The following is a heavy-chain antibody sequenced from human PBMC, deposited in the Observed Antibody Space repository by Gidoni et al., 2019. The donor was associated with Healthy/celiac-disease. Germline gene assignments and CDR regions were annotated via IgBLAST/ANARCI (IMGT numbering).Heavy chain of an antibody. CDR2: IWYDGSNK. CDR1: GFTFSSYG. Sequence: QVQLVESGGGVVQPGRSLRLSCAASGFTFSSYGMHWVRQAPGKGLEWVEVIWYDGSNKYYADSVKGRFTISRDNSKNTLYLQMNSLRAEDTAVYYCARDPEYDSSGYYYYGMDVWGQGTTVTVSS. J-gene: IGHJ6*02. V-gene: IGHV3-33*01. CDR3: ARDPEYDSSGYYYYGMDV. D-gene: IGHD3-22*01.